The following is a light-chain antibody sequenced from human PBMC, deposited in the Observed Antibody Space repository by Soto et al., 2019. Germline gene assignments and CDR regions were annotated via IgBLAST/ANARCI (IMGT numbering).Light chain of an antibody. Sequence: IKMPPSPYSLSSSVGDRVTITCRASQGIRNDLGWYQQKPGKAPKLLIYAASSLQSGVPSRFSGSGSGTDFTLTISSLQPEDFATYYCLQDYNFTWTSGQATKVDIK. CDR1: QGIRND. CDR2: AAS. J-gene: IGKJ1*01. V-gene: IGKV1-6*01. CDR3: LQDYNFTWT.